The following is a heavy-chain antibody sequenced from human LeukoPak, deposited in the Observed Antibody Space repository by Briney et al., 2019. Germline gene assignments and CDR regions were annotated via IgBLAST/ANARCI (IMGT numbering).Heavy chain of an antibody. J-gene: IGHJ4*02. D-gene: IGHD4-11*01. Sequence: SETLSLTCTVSGGSISGFYWSWIRQQPGKGLEWIGNIYNGGNTNYNPSLKSRVTISADTSKNQFSLRLRSVTAADTAVYYCARDSWLGSNRAFDYWGQGTLVTVSS. CDR2: IYNGGNT. CDR1: GGSISGFY. V-gene: IGHV4-59*01. CDR3: ARDSWLGSNRAFDY.